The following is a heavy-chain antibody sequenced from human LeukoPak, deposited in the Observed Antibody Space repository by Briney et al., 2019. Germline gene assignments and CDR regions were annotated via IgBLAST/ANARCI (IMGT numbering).Heavy chain of an antibody. J-gene: IGHJ4*02. D-gene: IGHD3-3*01. CDR1: GGSFSGYY. CDR3: ARVNPAKYYDFWSGYYTSGYVDY. Sequence: SETLSLTCAVYGGSFSGYYWSCIRQPPGKGLEWIGEINHSGSTNYNPSLKSRVTISVDTSKNQFSLKLSSVTAADTAVYYCARVNPAKYYDFWSGYYTSGYVDYWGQGTLVTVSS. V-gene: IGHV4-34*01. CDR2: INHSGST.